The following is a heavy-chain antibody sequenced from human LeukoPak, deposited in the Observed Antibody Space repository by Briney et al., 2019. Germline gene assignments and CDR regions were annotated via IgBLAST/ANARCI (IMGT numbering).Heavy chain of an antibody. CDR3: TSRYSFGYGEDY. Sequence: ASVRVSCRTSGYTFTIYDINWVRQATGQGLEWMGWMNPSNGNSDSIQKFQGRLTMTRDTSISTAYMELTGLTSEDTGVYYCTSRYSFGYGEDYWGQGTLVTVSS. J-gene: IGHJ4*02. D-gene: IGHD5-18*01. CDR2: MNPSNGNS. CDR1: GYTFTIYD. V-gene: IGHV1-8*01.